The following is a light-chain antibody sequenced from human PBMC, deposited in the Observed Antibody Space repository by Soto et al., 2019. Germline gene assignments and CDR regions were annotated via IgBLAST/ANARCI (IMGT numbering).Light chain of an antibody. CDR2: SNN. V-gene: IGLV1-47*02. J-gene: IGLJ1*01. CDR1: SSNIGSNY. Sequence: QSVLTQPPSASGTPGQWVTISCSGSSSNIGSNYVYWYQQLPGTAPKLLIYSNNQRPSGVPDRFSGSKSGTSASLAISGLRSEDEADYYCAAWDDSLSGHYVFGTGTKVTVL. CDR3: AAWDDSLSGHYV.